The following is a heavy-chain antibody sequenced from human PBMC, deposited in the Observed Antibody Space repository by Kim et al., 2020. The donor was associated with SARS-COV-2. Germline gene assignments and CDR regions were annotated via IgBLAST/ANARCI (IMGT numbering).Heavy chain of an antibody. Sequence: GGSLRLSCAASGFTFSSYGMHWVRQAPGKGLEGVAVIWYDGRNKYHAVPVKGRFTISRDKSKNTLYLQMNSMSAEDTAVYYCARDLEYYDILTGPKDDYYYYYGMDVWGQGTTVTVSS. CDR1: GFTFSSYG. CDR3: ARDLEYYDILTGPKDDYYYYYGMDV. V-gene: IGHV3-33*01. D-gene: IGHD3-9*01. CDR2: IWYDGRNK. J-gene: IGHJ6*02.